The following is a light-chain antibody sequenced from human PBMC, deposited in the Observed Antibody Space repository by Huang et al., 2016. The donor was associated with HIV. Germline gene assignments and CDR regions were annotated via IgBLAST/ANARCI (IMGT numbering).Light chain of an antibody. CDR3: QQYYSNPLT. Sequence: DIVMTQSPDSLAVSLGERATINCKSSQSVLYRSNNKNYFAWYQQKPGQPPKLLIYWASTRESGVPERFSGSGSGTDFTLTIRSLQAEDVAVYYCQQYYSNPLTFGGGTKVEIK. CDR2: WAS. J-gene: IGKJ4*01. CDR1: QSVLYRSNNKNY. V-gene: IGKV4-1*01.